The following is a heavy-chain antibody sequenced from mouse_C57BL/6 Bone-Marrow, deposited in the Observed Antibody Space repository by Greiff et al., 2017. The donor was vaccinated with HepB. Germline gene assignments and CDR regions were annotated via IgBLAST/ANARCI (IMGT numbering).Heavy chain of an antibody. D-gene: IGHD1-1*01. J-gene: IGHJ2*01. CDR2: IDPENGDT. V-gene: IGHV14-4*01. Sequence: EVQLQQSGAELVRPGASVKLSCTASGFNIKDDYMHWVKQRPEQGLEWIGWIDPENGDTEYASKFQGKATITADTSSNTAYLQLSSLTSEDTAVYYCTTGAYGSSSFFDYWGQGTTLTVSS. CDR1: GFNIKDDY. CDR3: TTGAYGSSSFFDY.